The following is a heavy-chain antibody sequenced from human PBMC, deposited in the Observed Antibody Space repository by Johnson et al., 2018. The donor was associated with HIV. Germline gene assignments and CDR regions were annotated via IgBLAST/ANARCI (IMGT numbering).Heavy chain of an antibody. V-gene: IGHV3-43*01. J-gene: IGHJ3*02. Sequence: VQLVESGGVVVQPGGSLRLSCAASGFTFDDYTMHWVRQAPGKGLEWVSLISWAGGSTYYADYVKGGFTISRDNSKNSLYLQMNSLRTEDTALYYCAKDGSGDVRGAFDIWGQGTMVTVSS. CDR2: ISWAGGST. D-gene: IGHD3-10*02. CDR3: AKDGSGDVRGAFDI. CDR1: GFTFDDYT.